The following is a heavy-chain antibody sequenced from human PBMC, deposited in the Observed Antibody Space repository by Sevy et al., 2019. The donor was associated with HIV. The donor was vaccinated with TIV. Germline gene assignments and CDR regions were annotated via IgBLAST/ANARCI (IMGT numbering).Heavy chain of an antibody. CDR1: GGSISSYY. CDR2: IYYSGST. Sequence: SETLSLTCTVSGGSISSYYWSWIRQPPGKGLEWIGYIYYSGSTNYNPSLKSRVTISVDTSKNQFSLKLSSVTAADTAVYYCARGSGYSSSWYGNYYYYYGMDVWGQGTTVTVFS. J-gene: IGHJ6*02. D-gene: IGHD6-13*01. CDR3: ARGSGYSSSWYGNYYYYYGMDV. V-gene: IGHV4-59*13.